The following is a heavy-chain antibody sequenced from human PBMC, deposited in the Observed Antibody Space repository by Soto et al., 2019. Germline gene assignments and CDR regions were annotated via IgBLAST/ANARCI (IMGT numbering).Heavy chain of an antibody. D-gene: IGHD3-3*01. V-gene: IGHV3-23*01. CDR2: ISGSGGST. J-gene: IGHJ4*02. CDR3: AKDQGVGYDFWSGYDY. CDR1: GFTFSSYA. Sequence: GGSLRLSCAASGFTFSSYAMSWVRQAPGKGLEWVSAISGSGGSTYYADSVKGRFTISRDNSKNTLYLQMNSLRAEDTAVYYCAKDQGVGYDFWSGYDYWGQGTLVTVSS.